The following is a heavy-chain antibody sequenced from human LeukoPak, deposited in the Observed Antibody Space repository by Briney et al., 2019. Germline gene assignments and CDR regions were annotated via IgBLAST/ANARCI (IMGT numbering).Heavy chain of an antibody. CDR3: ARLYSSGWPLECMDA. V-gene: IGHV1-18*01. D-gene: IGHD6-19*01. CDR2: ISAHNGNT. J-gene: IGHJ6*02. Sequence: ASVKVSCKASGYTFTNYAVSWVRQAPGQGLEYMGYISAHNGNTNYAQNFRGRVTMTTDTSTTTVYMELRSLRSDDTAVYYCARLYSSGWPLECMDAWGQGTTVTVSS. CDR1: GYTFTNYA.